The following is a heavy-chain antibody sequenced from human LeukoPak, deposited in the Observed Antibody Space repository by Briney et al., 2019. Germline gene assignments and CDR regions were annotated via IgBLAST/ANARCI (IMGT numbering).Heavy chain of an antibody. CDR3: TRPGAYCGGDCFDAFDI. Sequence: GGSLRLSCAASGFTFSSYWMSWVRQAPGKGLEWVANIKQDGSEKYYVDSVKGRFTISRDNAKNSLYLQMNSLRAEDTAVYYCTRPGAYCGGDCFDAFDIWGQGTMVTVSS. D-gene: IGHD2-21*02. V-gene: IGHV3-7*03. CDR1: GFTFSSYW. CDR2: IKQDGSEK. J-gene: IGHJ3*02.